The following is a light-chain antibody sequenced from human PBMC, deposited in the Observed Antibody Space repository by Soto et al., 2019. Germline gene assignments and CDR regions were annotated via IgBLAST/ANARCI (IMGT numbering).Light chain of an antibody. CDR3: QQRSNWKLT. Sequence: EIVLTQSPATLSLSPGERATLSCRASQRVSSYLAWYQHKPGQAPRLLIYDASNRAPGIPARFSGSGSGTDFTITISSLEPEDFAVYYCQQRSNWKLTFGGGTKVEIK. V-gene: IGKV3-11*01. CDR1: QRVSSY. J-gene: IGKJ4*01. CDR2: DAS.